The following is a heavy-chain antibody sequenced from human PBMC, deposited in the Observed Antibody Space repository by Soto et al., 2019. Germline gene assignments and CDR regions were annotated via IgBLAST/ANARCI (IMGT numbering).Heavy chain of an antibody. CDR2: IWHDGSTK. Sequence: QVQLVESGGGVVQPGRSLRLSCAASGFTFSSYGMHWVRQAPGKGLYWVAVIWHDGSTKDYADSVKGRFTISRDNSTNTLYLQMNSLGAEDTAVYYCARNVPHGDADYWGKGTLVTVSS. CDR1: GFTFSSYG. CDR3: ARNVPHGDADY. V-gene: IGHV3-33*01. J-gene: IGHJ4*02. D-gene: IGHD4-17*01.